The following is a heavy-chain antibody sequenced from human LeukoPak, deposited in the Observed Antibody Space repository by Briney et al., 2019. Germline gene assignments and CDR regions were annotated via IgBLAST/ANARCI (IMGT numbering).Heavy chain of an antibody. J-gene: IGHJ3*02. D-gene: IGHD3-16*02. V-gene: IGHV3-23*01. Sequence: PGGSLRLSCAASGFTFSSYAMSWVRQAPGKGLEWVSAISGSGGSTYYADSVKGRFTISRENAKNSLYLQMNSLRAGDTALYYCARGYDYVWGSYRSGAFDIWGQGTMVTVSS. CDR1: GFTFSSYA. CDR3: ARGYDYVWGSYRSGAFDI. CDR2: ISGSGGST.